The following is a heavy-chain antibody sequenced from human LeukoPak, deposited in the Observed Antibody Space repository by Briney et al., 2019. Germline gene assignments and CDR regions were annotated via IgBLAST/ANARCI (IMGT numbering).Heavy chain of an antibody. V-gene: IGHV4-39*07. CDR2: IYYSGRT. J-gene: IGHJ4*02. D-gene: IGHD2-15*01. CDR3: ARGIVVVVAATRGGFDY. Sequence: PSETLSLTCTVSGGSISSSGYYWGWIRQPPGNGLEWIGSIYYSGRTYYNPSLKSRVTISVDTSKNQFSLKLSSVTAADTAVYYCARGIVVVVAATRGGFDYWGQGTLVTVSS. CDR1: GGSISSSGYY.